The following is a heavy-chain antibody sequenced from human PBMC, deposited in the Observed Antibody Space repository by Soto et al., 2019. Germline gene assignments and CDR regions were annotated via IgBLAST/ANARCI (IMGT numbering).Heavy chain of an antibody. CDR1: EGTFNSYA. J-gene: IGHJ4*02. V-gene: IGHV1-69*01. D-gene: IGHD6-13*01. CDR3: ASGASRWYPYXFDS. CDR2: IIPYYNTL. Sequence: QAQVVQSGAEVRKPGSSVKLSCKASEGTFNSYAIAWVQQAPGQGLEWMGGIIPYYNTLNYAQKFQDRVTITADDSTNTVYMELSSLRSDDTAVYFCASGASRWYPYXFDSWAQGTLVTVSS.